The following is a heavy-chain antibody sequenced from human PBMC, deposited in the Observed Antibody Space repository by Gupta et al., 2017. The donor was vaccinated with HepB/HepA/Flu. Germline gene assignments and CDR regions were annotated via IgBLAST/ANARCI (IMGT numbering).Heavy chain of an antibody. J-gene: IGHJ4*02. V-gene: IGHV3-23*01. Sequence: EVQLLEYGGGLVQPGGSLRLSCAASGSPFRSHAMSWVRQAPGKGLEWVSAISDSGDSTHYADSVKGRFTISRDNSKNTLSLQMNSLRAEDTAVYYCAKKGYYYDSSGYPSRHYFDYWGQGILVTVSS. CDR2: ISDSGDST. D-gene: IGHD3-22*01. CDR3: AKKGYYYDSSGYPSRHYFDY. CDR1: GSPFRSHA.